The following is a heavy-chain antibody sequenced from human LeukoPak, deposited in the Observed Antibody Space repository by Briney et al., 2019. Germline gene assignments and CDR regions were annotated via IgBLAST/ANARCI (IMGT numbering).Heavy chain of an antibody. CDR3: ARVTGYVIEDYFDY. J-gene: IGHJ4*02. Sequence: SETLSLTCPVSGGSISSYYWSWIRQPPWKGLEWIGYIYYSGCTNYNPSLKSRVTISVDTSKNQFSLKLRSVTAADTAVYYCARVTGYVIEDYFDYWGQGTLVTVSS. D-gene: IGHD3-22*01. V-gene: IGHV4-59*01. CDR1: GGSISSYY. CDR2: IYYSGCT.